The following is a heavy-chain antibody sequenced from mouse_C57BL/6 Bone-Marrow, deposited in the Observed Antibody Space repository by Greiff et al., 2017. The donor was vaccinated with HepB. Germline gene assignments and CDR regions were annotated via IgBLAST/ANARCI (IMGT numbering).Heavy chain of an antibody. CDR2: IDPSDSYT. CDR3: ARWGWLLPLFDY. Sequence: QVQLQQPGAELVRPGTSVKLSCKASGYTFTSYWMHWVKQRPGQGLEWIGVIDPSDSYTNYIQKFKGKATLTVDTSSSTAYMQLSSLTSEDSAVYYCARWGWLLPLFDYWGQGTTLTVSS. J-gene: IGHJ2*01. V-gene: IGHV1-59*01. CDR1: GYTFTSYW. D-gene: IGHD2-3*01.